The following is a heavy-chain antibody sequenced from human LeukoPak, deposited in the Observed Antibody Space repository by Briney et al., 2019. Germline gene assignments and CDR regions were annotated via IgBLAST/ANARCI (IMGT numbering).Heavy chain of an antibody. CDR3: AREGWLQLGSYYGMDV. CDR2: IYPGDSDT. CDR1: GYSFTSYW. D-gene: IGHD5-18*01. V-gene: IGHV5-51*01. J-gene: IGHJ6*02. Sequence: GESLKISCKGSGYSFTSYWIGWVRQMPGKGLEWMGIIYPGDSDTRYSPSFQGQVTISADKSISTAYLQWSSLKASDTAMYYCAREGWLQLGSYYGMDVWGQGTLVTVSS.